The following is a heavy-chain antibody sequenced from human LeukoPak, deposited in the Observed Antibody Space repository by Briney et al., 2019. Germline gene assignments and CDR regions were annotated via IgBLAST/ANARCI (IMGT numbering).Heavy chain of an antibody. CDR1: GGSISSSY. CDR2: VDTSGNP. J-gene: IGHJ4*02. CDR3: ARSGSFLFGC. Sequence: SETLSLTCTVSGGSISSSYWSWIRQPAGKGLEWIGHVDTSGNPYYNPSLNSRVTMSADASNNHLSLNLSSVAAADTAVYYCARSGSFLFGCWGQGILVTVSS. V-gene: IGHV4-4*07. D-gene: IGHD1-26*01.